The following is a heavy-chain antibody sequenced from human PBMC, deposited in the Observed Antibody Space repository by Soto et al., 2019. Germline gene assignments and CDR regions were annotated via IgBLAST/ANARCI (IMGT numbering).Heavy chain of an antibody. Sequence: QVQLVQSGAEVKKPGASVKVSCKASGYTFTSYDINWVRQATGQGLEWMGWMNPNSGNTGYAQKFQGRITMTRNTCTSTAYTPPSSPRSEETAVYYWAREWFGGMAGWGQATTVTVSS. CDR2: MNPNSGNT. J-gene: IGHJ6*02. CDR3: AREWFGGMAG. CDR1: GYTFTSYD. V-gene: IGHV1-8*01. D-gene: IGHD3-10*01.